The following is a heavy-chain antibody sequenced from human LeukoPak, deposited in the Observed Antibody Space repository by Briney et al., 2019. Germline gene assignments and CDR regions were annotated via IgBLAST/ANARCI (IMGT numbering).Heavy chain of an antibody. V-gene: IGHV3-73*01. CDR3: TFYYGGPDY. Sequence: GGSLRLSCAASGFTFSDCDIHWVRQASGKGMEWVGRIRSKTNSYATAYAASVKGRFTISRDDSKNTAYLQMDSLKTEDTAVYYCTFYYGGPDYWGQGTLVTVSS. CDR1: GFTFSDCD. CDR2: IRSKTNSYAT. J-gene: IGHJ4*02. D-gene: IGHD4-23*01.